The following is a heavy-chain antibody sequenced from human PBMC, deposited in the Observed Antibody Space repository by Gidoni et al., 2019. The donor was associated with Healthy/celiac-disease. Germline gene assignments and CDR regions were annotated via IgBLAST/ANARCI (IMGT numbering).Heavy chain of an antibody. Sequence: QVQLVQYGAEVKKPGASVKVSCKASGYTFTGYYMHWVRQAPGQGLEWMGWINPNSGGKNYAQKFQGRVTMTRDTSISTAYMELSRLRSDDTAVYYCARAGMVAVAGTGGDYWGQGTLVTVSS. J-gene: IGHJ4*02. CDR1: GYTFTGYY. CDR2: INPNSGGK. CDR3: ARAGMVAVAGTGGDY. V-gene: IGHV1-2*02. D-gene: IGHD6-19*01.